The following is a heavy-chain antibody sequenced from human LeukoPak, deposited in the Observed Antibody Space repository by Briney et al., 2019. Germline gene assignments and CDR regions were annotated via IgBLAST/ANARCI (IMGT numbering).Heavy chain of an antibody. Sequence: SAVKVSFKASGYTFTCYYMHWLRQAPAQGLEWMGLTNPNSGGTNYAQKFKGRVTMTRDTSISTAYMELSRLRSGDTAVHYCARRWYSSSCGPYHYYMDVWGKGTTVTVSS. J-gene: IGHJ6*03. D-gene: IGHD6-6*01. CDR2: TNPNSGGT. CDR1: GYTFTCYY. V-gene: IGHV1-2*02. CDR3: ARRWYSSSCGPYHYYMDV.